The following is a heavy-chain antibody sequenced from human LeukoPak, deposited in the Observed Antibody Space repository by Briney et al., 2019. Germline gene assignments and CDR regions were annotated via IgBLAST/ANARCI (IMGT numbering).Heavy chain of an antibody. Sequence: PSETLSLTCTVSGGSISSSSYYWGWIRQPPGKGLEWIGSIYYSGSTYYNPSLKSRVTISVDTSKNQFSLKLSSVTAADTAVYYCARDPPGIAASGTYYWGQGTLVTVSS. D-gene: IGHD6-13*01. CDR3: ARDPPGIAASGTYY. V-gene: IGHV4-39*02. CDR2: IYYSGST. CDR1: GGSISSSSYY. J-gene: IGHJ4*02.